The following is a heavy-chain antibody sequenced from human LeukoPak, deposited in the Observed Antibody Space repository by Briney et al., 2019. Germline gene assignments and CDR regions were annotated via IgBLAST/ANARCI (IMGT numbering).Heavy chain of an antibody. Sequence: GASVKVSCKASGGTFSSYAISWVRQAPGQGLEWMGRIIPILGIANYAQKFQGRVTITADKSTSTAYVELSSLRSEDTAVYYCARAVDYDEVYFDYWGQGTLVTVSS. CDR1: GGTFSSYA. D-gene: IGHD4-17*01. V-gene: IGHV1-69*04. CDR2: IIPILGIA. CDR3: ARAVDYDEVYFDY. J-gene: IGHJ4*02.